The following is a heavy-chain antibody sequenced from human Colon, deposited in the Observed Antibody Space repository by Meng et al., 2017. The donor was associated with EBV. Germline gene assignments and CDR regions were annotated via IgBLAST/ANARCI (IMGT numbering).Heavy chain of an antibody. V-gene: IGHV4-4*02. J-gene: IGHJ4*02. Sequence: QVWVQESGPGLVKLSRTLSLTSGVSGVSISSHIRWTWVGQPPGKGLEWIGDIDDSGSTNYNPSLNSRISISLDKSKNHFSLKVNSVTAADTAVYYCARGKQDAWELLAYWGQGALVTVSS. CDR3: ARGKQDAWELLAY. CDR1: GVSISSHIR. D-gene: IGHD1-26*01. CDR2: IDDSGST.